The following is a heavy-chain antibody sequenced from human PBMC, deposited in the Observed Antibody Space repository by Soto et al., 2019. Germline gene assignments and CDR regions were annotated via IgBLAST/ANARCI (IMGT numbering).Heavy chain of an antibody. J-gene: IGHJ4*02. Sequence: PGESLKISCKASGYSFTNYWIGWVRQMPGKGLEWVGIIYPGDSDARYSPSFQGQVTISVDKSINTAYLQWSSLKASDTAMYYCARHFYDYIDNWGRGTLVTVSS. CDR2: IYPGDSDA. V-gene: IGHV5-51*01. D-gene: IGHD3-16*01. CDR3: ARHFYDYIDN. CDR1: GYSFTNYW.